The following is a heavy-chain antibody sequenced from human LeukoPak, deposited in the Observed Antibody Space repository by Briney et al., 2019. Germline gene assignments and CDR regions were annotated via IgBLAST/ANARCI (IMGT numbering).Heavy chain of an antibody. CDR2: ISSSSSYI. J-gene: IGHJ5*01. D-gene: IGHD4-17*01. CDR3: AREMTPDYGDYAGFDS. CDR1: GFTFSSYS. V-gene: IGHV3-21*01. Sequence: GGSLRLSCAASGFTFSSYSMNWVRQAPGKGLEWVSSISSSSSYIYYADSVKGRFTISRDNAKNSLYLQMNSLRAEDTAVYYCAREMTPDYGDYAGFDSWGQGTLVTVSS.